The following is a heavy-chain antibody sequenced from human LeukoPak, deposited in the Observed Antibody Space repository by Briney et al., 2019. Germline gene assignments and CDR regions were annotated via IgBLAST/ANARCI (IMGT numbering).Heavy chain of an antibody. D-gene: IGHD6-13*01. V-gene: IGHV1-69*05. CDR1: GGTFSSYA. CDR3: ARGGGPYSSFDY. Sequence: SVKVSCKASGGTFSSYAISWVRQAPGQGLEWMGGIIPIFGTADYAQKFQGRVTITTDESTSTAYMELSSLRSEDTAVYYCARGGGPYSSFDYWGQGTLVTVSS. J-gene: IGHJ4*02. CDR2: IIPIFGTA.